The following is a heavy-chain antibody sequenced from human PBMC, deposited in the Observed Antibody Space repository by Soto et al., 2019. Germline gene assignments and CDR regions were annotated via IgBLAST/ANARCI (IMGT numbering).Heavy chain of an antibody. CDR1: GFTFSIYG. V-gene: IGHV3-23*01. CDR2: ISGSGGST. J-gene: IGHJ4*02. Sequence: EVQLLESGGDLVQPGGSLRLSCVASGFTFSIYGMSWVRQAPGKGLEWVSAISGSGGSTYYADSVKGRFIISRDNXKXXLYLQMTSLRAEDTAVYYCAKARHTYGSGTYPLDYWGQGTLVTVSS. D-gene: IGHD3-10*01. CDR3: AKARHTYGSGTYPLDY.